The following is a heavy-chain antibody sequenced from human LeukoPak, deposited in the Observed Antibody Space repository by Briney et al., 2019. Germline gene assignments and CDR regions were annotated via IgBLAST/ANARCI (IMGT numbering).Heavy chain of an antibody. Sequence: GASVKVSCKASGYTFTSYGISGVRQAPGQGLEWMGWISAYNGNTNYEQKFQGRVTITADESTSTAYMQLSSLRSEDTAAYYCARDRGLVKPDRFDPWGQGTLVTVSS. J-gene: IGHJ5*02. CDR1: GYTFTSYG. CDR3: ARDRGLVKPDRFDP. D-gene: IGHD6-19*01. V-gene: IGHV1-18*01. CDR2: ISAYNGNT.